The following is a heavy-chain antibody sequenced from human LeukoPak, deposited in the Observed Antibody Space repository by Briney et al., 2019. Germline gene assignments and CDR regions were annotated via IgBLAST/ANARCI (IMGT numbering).Heavy chain of an antibody. CDR2: ISWNSGSI. J-gene: IGHJ4*02. CDR1: GFTFSSYS. Sequence: GGSLRLSCAASGFTFSSYSMNWVRQAPGKGLEWVSGISWNSGSIGYADSVKGRFTVSRDNAKNSLYLQMNSLRAEDTALYYCAKATSWFGEPPFDYWGQGTLVTVSS. CDR3: AKATSWFGEPPFDY. D-gene: IGHD3-10*01. V-gene: IGHV3-9*01.